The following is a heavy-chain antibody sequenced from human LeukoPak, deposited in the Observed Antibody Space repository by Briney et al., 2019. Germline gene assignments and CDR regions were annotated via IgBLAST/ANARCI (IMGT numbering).Heavy chain of an antibody. Sequence: GGSLTHSCGPPGLSLDDFFMLCVRPPPEEGVEWGLYLIRNSGSIGYADSGKGRFTISRDNAKNSLYLQMNSRRAEDTALYYCAKDPKYNWNDVGYFDCWGQGTLVTVSS. CDR2: LIRNSGSI. V-gene: IGHV3-9*01. J-gene: IGHJ4*02. CDR3: AKDPKYNWNDVGYFDC. D-gene: IGHD1-20*01. CDR1: GLSLDDFF.